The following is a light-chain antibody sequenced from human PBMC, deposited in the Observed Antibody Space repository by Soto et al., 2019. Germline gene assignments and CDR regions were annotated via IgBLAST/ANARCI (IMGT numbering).Light chain of an antibody. J-gene: IGKJ1*01. CDR1: QTISIW. CDR2: KAS. CDR3: LQYNSYPWT. V-gene: IGKV1-5*03. Sequence: DIQMTQSPSTLSASVGGSVTITCRASQTISIWLAWYQQKPGKAPKLLIYKASDLGSGVPSTFSGSASGTEFTLTISSLQPDDFATYYCLQYNSYPWTFGQGTKVDIK.